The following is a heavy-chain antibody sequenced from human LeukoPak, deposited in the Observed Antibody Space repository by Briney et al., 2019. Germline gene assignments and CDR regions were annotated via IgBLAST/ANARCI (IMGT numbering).Heavy chain of an antibody. CDR1: GYTFTSYD. J-gene: IGHJ5*02. V-gene: IGHV1-8*01. CDR2: MSPNSDNT. Sequence: ASVKVSCKASGYTFTSYDINWVRQATGQGLEWKGWMSPNSDNTGYAQKFQGRVTFTRDTSISTAYMELRSLTSKDTAVYYCARDYGGSSGWFDPWGQGTLVTVSS. D-gene: IGHD4-23*01. CDR3: ARDYGGSSGWFDP.